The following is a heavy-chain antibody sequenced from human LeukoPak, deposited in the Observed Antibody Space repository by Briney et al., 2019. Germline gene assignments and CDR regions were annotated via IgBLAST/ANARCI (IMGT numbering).Heavy chain of an antibody. CDR1: GGSISSYY. CDR2: IYYSGST. J-gene: IGHJ4*02. V-gene: IGHV4-59*08. Sequence: ASETLSLTCTVSGGSISSYYWSWIRQPPGKGLEWIGYIYYSGSTNYNPSLKSRVTISVDTSKNQFSLKLSSVTAADTAVYYCARNLGYCSSTSCYTASFDYWGQGTLVTVSS. D-gene: IGHD2-2*02. CDR3: ARNLGYCSSTSCYTASFDY.